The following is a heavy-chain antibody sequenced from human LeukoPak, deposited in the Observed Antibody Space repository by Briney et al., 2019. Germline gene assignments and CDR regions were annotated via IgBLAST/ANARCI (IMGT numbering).Heavy chain of an antibody. Sequence: GGSLRLSCAASGFTFSSYGMHWVRQAPGKGLEWVAVIWYDGSNKYYADSVKGRFTISRDNSKNTLYLQMNSLRAEDTAVYYCAKQYSSSSGVFDYWGQGTLVTVSS. CDR3: AKQYSSSSGVFDY. D-gene: IGHD6-13*01. CDR2: IWYDGSNK. CDR1: GFTFSSYG. V-gene: IGHV3-33*06. J-gene: IGHJ4*02.